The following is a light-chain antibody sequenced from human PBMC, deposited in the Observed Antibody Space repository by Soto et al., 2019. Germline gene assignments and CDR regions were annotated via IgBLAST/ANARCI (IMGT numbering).Light chain of an antibody. J-gene: IGKJ2*02. CDR1: QSVRTY. V-gene: IGKV3-11*01. CDR3: QHRNSWPGT. Sequence: EIVLTQSPVTLSLSPGERATLSCRASQSVRTYLAWYQQRPGQAPRLLIYDASNRATCIPARFSGSGSGTDFTLTISSLEPEDFAVYYCQHRNSWPGTFGQGTNLEIK. CDR2: DAS.